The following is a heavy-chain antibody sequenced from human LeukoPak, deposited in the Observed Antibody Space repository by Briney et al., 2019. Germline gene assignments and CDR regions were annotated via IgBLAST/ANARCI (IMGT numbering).Heavy chain of an antibody. J-gene: IGHJ5*02. V-gene: IGHV1-2*02. CDR3: ARDTMVRGVIIQPGGFDP. CDR2: INPNSGGT. Sequence: ASVKVSCKASGYTLTGYYMHWVRQAPGQGLEWMGWINPNSGGTNYAQKFQGRVTVTRDTSISTAYMELSRLRSDDTAVYYCARDTMVRGVIIQPGGFDPWGQGTLVTVSS. D-gene: IGHD3-10*01. CDR1: GYTLTGYY.